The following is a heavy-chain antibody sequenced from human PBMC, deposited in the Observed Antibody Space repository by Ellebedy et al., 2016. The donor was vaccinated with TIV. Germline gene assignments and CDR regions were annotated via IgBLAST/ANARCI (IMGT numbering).Heavy chain of an antibody. Sequence: GESQKISCAASGFTVSSAWMSWVRQPPGKGLEWLGRIKSQSDGGATDYAAPVKGRFTISRDSSKTTLYLQMNSLRTEDTAVYYCTTLDDYLWGTSRFRGGGYFDYWGQGTLVTVSS. CDR2: IKSQSDGGAT. D-gene: IGHD3-16*02. CDR3: TTLDDYLWGTSRFRGGGYFDY. V-gene: IGHV3-15*01. J-gene: IGHJ4*02. CDR1: GFTVSSAW.